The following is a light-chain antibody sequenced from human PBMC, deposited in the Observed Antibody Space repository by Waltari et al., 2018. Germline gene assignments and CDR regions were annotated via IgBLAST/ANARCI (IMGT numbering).Light chain of an antibody. CDR3: SAYAGGNTLV. CDR1: TRAIGCYKY. CDR2: EVT. V-gene: IGLV2-8*01. J-gene: IGLJ2*01. Sequence: SALTQPASVSGSPGHSITISCSVTTRAIGCYKYVSWYQQYPHRAPQLILYEVTERPSGVPDRFSGSKSGNTASLTVSGLQIEDEADYFCSAYAGGNTLVFGGGTRLTVL.